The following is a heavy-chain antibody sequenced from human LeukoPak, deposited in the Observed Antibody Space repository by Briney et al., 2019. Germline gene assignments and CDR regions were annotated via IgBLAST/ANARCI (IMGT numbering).Heavy chain of an antibody. Sequence: GGSLRLSCAASGFTFSSYGMHWVRQAPGKGLEWVAFIRYDGSNKYYADSVKGRFTISRDNSKNTLYLQMNSLRAEDTAVYYCAKAFAALEDCSSTSCYGGDPDYWGQGTLVTVSS. CDR3: AKAFAALEDCSSTSCYGGDPDY. CDR2: IRYDGSNK. J-gene: IGHJ4*02. V-gene: IGHV3-30*02. D-gene: IGHD2-2*01. CDR1: GFTFSSYG.